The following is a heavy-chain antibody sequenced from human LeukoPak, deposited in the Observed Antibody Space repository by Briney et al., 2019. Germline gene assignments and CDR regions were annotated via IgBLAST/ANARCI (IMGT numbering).Heavy chain of an antibody. Sequence: SETLSLTCTVSGGSISSYYWSWIRQPAGKGLEWIGRIYTSGSTNYNPSLKSRVTMSVDTSKNQFSLKLSSVTAADTAVYYCARAAYSSSPLHAFDIWGQGTMVTVSS. CDR2: IYTSGST. D-gene: IGHD6-6*01. J-gene: IGHJ3*02. CDR1: GGSISSYY. CDR3: ARAAYSSSPLHAFDI. V-gene: IGHV4-4*07.